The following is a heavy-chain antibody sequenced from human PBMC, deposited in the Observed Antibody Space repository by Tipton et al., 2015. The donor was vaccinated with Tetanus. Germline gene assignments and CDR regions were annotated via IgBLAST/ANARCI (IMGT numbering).Heavy chain of an antibody. D-gene: IGHD2-15*01. V-gene: IGHV5-51*01. CDR1: GYSFTSKW. CDR2: VYPGDSDP. J-gene: IGHJ6*02. CDR3: ARQDCSGVSCSLDV. Sequence: QLVQSGAEVKKSGESLKISCKGSGYSFTSKWIGWVRQMPGKGLEWIGIVYPGDSDPRYSPSVQGQVTISADKSISAAYLLWSSEKAADTGIYYCARQDCSGVSCSLDVWGQGTTVTVSS.